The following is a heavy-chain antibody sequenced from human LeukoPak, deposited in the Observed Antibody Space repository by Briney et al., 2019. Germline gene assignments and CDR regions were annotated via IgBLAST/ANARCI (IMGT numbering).Heavy chain of an antibody. Sequence: PSETLSLTCAVYGGSFSGYYWSWIRQPPGKGLEWIGEINHSGSTNYNPSLKSRVTISVDTSKNQFSLKLSSVTAADTAVYYCARVGPFTIFGVVPSLGWFDPWGQGTLVTVSS. J-gene: IGHJ5*02. CDR3: ARVGPFTIFGVVPSLGWFDP. D-gene: IGHD3-3*01. CDR2: INHSGST. V-gene: IGHV4-34*01. CDR1: GGSFSGYY.